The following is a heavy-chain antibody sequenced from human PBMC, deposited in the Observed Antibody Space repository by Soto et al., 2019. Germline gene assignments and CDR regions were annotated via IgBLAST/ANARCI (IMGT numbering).Heavy chain of an antibody. D-gene: IGHD2-15*01. CDR1: GFTFSSYS. J-gene: IGHJ3*02. Sequence: GGSLRLSCAASGFTFSSYSMNWVRQAPGKGLEWVSSISSSSSYIYYADSVKGRFTISRDNAKNSLYLQMNSLRAEDTAVYYCARDPPDADIVVVVAANYDAFDIWGQGTMVTVSS. CDR3: ARDPPDADIVVVVAANYDAFDI. V-gene: IGHV3-21*01. CDR2: ISSSSSYI.